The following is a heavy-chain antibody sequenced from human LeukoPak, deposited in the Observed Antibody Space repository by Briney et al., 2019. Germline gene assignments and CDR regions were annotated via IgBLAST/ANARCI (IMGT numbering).Heavy chain of an antibody. CDR1: GFTFSSYS. D-gene: IGHD3-22*01. CDR2: ISSSSSYI. J-gene: IGHJ4*02. CDR3: ARDGFYDSSGYPLGY. V-gene: IGHV3-21*01. Sequence: PGGSLRLSCAASGFTFSSYSMNWVRQAPGKGLEWVSSISSSSSYIYYADSVKGRFTISRDNAKNSLYLQMNSLRAEDTAVYYCARDGFYDSSGYPLGYWGQGTLVTVSS.